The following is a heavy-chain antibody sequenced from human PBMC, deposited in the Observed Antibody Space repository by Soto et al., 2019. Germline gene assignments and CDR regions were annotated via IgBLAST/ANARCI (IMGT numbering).Heavy chain of an antibody. CDR1: GYSFTSYW. CDR2: IYPGDSDT. V-gene: IGHV5-51*01. CDR3: ARRVVVAATEGYYYYGMDV. D-gene: IGHD2-15*01. Sequence: PGESLKISCKGSGYSFTSYWIGWVRQMPGKGLEWMGIIYPGDSDTRYSPSFQGQVTISADKSISTAYLQWSSLKASDTAMYYCARRVVVAATEGYYYYGMDVSGQGTTVTVSS. J-gene: IGHJ6*02.